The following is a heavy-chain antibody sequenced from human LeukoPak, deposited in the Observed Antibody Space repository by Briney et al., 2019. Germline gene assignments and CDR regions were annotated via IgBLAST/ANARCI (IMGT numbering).Heavy chain of an antibody. Sequence: PSETLSLTCTVSGGSISSYYWSWIRQPPGKGLEWIEDIYYSGSSNYNPSLKSRVTISIDTSKNQFSLNLSSVTAADTAVYYCARAPLQVVVLTTPHNWWFDLWGRGTLVTVSS. CDR3: ARAPLQVVVLTTPHNWWFDL. D-gene: IGHD2-21*02. CDR2: IYYSGSS. V-gene: IGHV4-59*01. J-gene: IGHJ2*01. CDR1: GGSISSYY.